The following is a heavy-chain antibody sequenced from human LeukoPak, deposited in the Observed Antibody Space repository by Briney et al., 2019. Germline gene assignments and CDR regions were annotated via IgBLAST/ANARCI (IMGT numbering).Heavy chain of an antibody. D-gene: IGHD6-19*01. CDR2: INGDGRST. V-gene: IGHV3-74*01. CDR3: VRDIAVSGNYFDY. J-gene: IGHJ4*02. Sequence: RINGDGRSTTYADSVRGRFIISRDNAKNMLYLQVNSLRAEDTALYYCVRDIAVSGNYFDYWGQGTLVTVSS.